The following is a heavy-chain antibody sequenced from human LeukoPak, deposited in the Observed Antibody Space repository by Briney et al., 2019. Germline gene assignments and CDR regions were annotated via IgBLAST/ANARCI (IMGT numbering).Heavy chain of an antibody. Sequence: GPAQIPFYASCWPIFSRGYRWGGRGPREGGLWVGSVSAYNGSTNYAQKLKGRVTMTTDTSTSTAYMELRSLRADDTAVYYCARVLTRVRGAFNWFDPWGQGTLVTVSS. CDR1: CWPIFSRG. CDR3: ARVLTRVRGAFNWFDP. V-gene: IGHV1-18*04. CDR2: VSAYNGST. J-gene: IGHJ5*02. D-gene: IGHD3-10*01.